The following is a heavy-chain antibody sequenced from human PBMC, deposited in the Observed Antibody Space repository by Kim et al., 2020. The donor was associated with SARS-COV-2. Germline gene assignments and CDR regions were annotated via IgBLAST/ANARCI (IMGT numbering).Heavy chain of an antibody. CDR1: GDSISTSYY. J-gene: IGHJ5*02. Sequence: SETLSLTCTVSGDSISTSYYWGWIRQPPGKGLEWIGSIYWSGTTYYNPSLKSRVSISVDTSKNQFSLKLTSVTPADTAVYDCARVYYYGSGSPQNWFDPWGQGTLVTVSS. CDR3: ARVYYYGSGSPQNWFDP. V-gene: IGHV4-39*01. CDR2: IYWSGTT. D-gene: IGHD3-10*01.